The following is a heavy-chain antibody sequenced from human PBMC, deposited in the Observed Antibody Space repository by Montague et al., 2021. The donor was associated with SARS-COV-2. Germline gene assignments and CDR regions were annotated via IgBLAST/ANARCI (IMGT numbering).Heavy chain of an antibody. CDR3: ARTEYNWNDWFDP. CDR2: IFHSGIT. CDR1: GGSISSYC. D-gene: IGHD1-20*01. J-gene: IGHJ5*02. V-gene: IGHV4-59*13. Sequence: SETLSLTCSVSGGSISSYCWSWIRQSPGKGLEWIGYIFHSGITDYNPSLKSRVTISVDVSKNQFSLQLNSVTAADSAVYYCARTEYNWNDWFDPWGQGTLVTVSS.